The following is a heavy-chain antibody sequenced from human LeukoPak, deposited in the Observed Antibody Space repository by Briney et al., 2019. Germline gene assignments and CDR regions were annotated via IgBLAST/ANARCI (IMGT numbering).Heavy chain of an antibody. CDR2: IIPIFGTA. CDR3: ARDAGRSYSTFVQ. D-gene: IGHD3-10*01. J-gene: IGHJ4*02. V-gene: IGHV1-69*13. CDR1: GGTFSSYA. Sequence: ASVKVSCKASGGTFSSYAVSLVRQAPGQGLEWMGGIIPIFGTANYAQKSQGRVTITADESTSTAYVELSSLRSEDTAVYYCARDAGRSYSTFVQWGQGTLVTVSS.